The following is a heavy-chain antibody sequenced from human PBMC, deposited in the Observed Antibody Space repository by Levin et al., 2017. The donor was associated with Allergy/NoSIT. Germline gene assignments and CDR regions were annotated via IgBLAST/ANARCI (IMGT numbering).Heavy chain of an antibody. V-gene: IGHV1-69*13. CDR1: GGTFSSYA. CDR2: IIPIFGTA. D-gene: IGHD2-2*01. Sequence: SVKVSCKASGGTFSSYAISWVRQAPGQGLEWMGGIIPIFGTANYAQKFQGRVTITADESTSTAYMELSSLRSEDTAVYYCARVSSTGYCSSTSCLDFDYWGQGTLVTVSS. J-gene: IGHJ4*02. CDR3: ARVSSTGYCSSTSCLDFDY.